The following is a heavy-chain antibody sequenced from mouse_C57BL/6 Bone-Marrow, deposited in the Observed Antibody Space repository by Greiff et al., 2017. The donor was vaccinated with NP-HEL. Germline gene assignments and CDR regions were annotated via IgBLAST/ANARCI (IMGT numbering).Heavy chain of an antibody. CDR3: ARSRRLWDY. Sequence: QVQLQQSGAELVRPGSSVKLSCKASGYTFTSYWMHWVKQRPIQGLEWIGNIDPSDSDTHYNQKFKDKATLTVDKSSSTAYMQLSSLTSEDSAVYYCARSRRLWDYWGQGTTLTVSS. J-gene: IGHJ2*01. CDR2: IDPSDSDT. CDR1: GYTFTSYW. V-gene: IGHV1-52*01.